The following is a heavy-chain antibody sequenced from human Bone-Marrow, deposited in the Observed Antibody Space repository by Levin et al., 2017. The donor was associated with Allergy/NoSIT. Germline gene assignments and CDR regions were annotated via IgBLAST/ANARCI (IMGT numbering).Heavy chain of an antibody. CDR1: GFTFSNYG. J-gene: IGHJ4*02. Sequence: PGGSLRLSCAASGFTFSNYGMHWVRQAPGKGLEWVAVFSYDGSTKYYAESVKGRFTISRDNSKNTLYLQMNSLRPEDTAVYYCAKSSVGWVYFDFWGQGALVTVSS. CDR3: AKSSVGWVYFDF. D-gene: IGHD6-19*01. CDR2: FSYDGSTK. V-gene: IGHV3-30*18.